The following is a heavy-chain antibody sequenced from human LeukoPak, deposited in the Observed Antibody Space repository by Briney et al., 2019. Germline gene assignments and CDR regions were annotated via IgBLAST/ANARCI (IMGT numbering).Heavy chain of an antibody. J-gene: IGHJ4*02. CDR3: ARLAYYYDSSGYYFYYFDY. V-gene: IGHV4-59*08. D-gene: IGHD3-22*01. CDR1: GGSISSYY. Sequence: SETLSLTCTVSGGSISSYYWSWIRQPPGKGLEWIGYIYYSGSTNYNPSLKSRVTISVDTSKYQFSLKLSSVTAADTAVYYCARLAYYYDSSGYYFYYFDYWGQGTLVTVSS. CDR2: IYYSGST.